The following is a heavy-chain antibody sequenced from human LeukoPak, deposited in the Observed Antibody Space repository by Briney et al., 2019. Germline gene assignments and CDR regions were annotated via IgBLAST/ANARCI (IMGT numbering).Heavy chain of an antibody. D-gene: IGHD6-19*01. CDR1: GGSTSSSSYY. V-gene: IGHV4-39*02. CDR2: ISYSGST. J-gene: IGHJ4*02. Sequence: SETLSPTCTVSGGSTSSSSYYWGWIRQPPGKGLEWIGSISYSGSTYYNPSLKSRVTISVDTSKNHFSLKLSSVTAADTALYYCARYEAVAGVFDSWGQGILVTVSS. CDR3: ARYEAVAGVFDS.